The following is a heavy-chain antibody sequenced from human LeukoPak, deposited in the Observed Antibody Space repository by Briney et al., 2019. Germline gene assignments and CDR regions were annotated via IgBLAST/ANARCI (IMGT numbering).Heavy chain of an antibody. V-gene: IGHV1-46*01. CDR3: ARPSTSDAFDI. CDR2: INPSGGST. CDR1: GYTFTSYG. Sequence: ASVKVSCKASGYTFTSYGISWVRQAPGQGLEWMGIINPSGGSTSYAQKFQGRVTITADKSTSTAYMELSSLRSEDTAVYYCARPSTSDAFDIWGQGTMVTVSS. J-gene: IGHJ3*02.